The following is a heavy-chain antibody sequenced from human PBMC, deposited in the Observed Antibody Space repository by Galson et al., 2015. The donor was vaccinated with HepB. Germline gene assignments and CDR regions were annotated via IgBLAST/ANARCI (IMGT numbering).Heavy chain of an antibody. CDR2: IRGSGGYM. CDR1: GFTCSSYG. J-gene: IGHJ3*02. V-gene: IGHV3-23*01. D-gene: IGHD6-13*01. CDR3: AKGGARAAYPWINDGFDS. Sequence: LRLSCAASGFTCSSYGLTWVLQAPGKGLEWVSGIRGSGGYMYHTDSVKGRFTISRDNSKNTLYLQMNSLRAEDTAVYYCAKGGARAAYPWINDGFDSWGQGTTGTVSS.